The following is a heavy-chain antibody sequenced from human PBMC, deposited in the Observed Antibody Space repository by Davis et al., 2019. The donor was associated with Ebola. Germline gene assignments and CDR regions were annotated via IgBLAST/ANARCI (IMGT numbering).Heavy chain of an antibody. Sequence: GGSLRLSCAASGFTFSSYAMHWVRQAPGKGLEWVAVISYDGSNKYYADSVKGRFTISRDNSKNTLYLQMNSLRAEDTAVYYCASGSYYYDSSGYYGTVPARYWGQGTLVTVSS. CDR3: ASGSYYYDSSGYYGTVPARY. CDR2: ISYDGSNK. J-gene: IGHJ4*02. CDR1: GFTFSSYA. D-gene: IGHD3-22*01. V-gene: IGHV3-30-3*01.